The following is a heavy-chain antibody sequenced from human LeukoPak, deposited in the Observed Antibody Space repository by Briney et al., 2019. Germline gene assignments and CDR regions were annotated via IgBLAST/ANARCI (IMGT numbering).Heavy chain of an antibody. V-gene: IGHV3-11*06. J-gene: IGHJ4*02. D-gene: IGHD1-26*01. CDR2: ISSGRSYT. Sequence: GGSLRLSCAASGFSFSDYYMSWIRQAPGKGLEWVSYISSGRSYTHYADSVKGRFTISRDNAKSSLYLQMNSLRDEDTAVYYCVRDRYYSFDYWGQGTVVTVSS. CDR1: GFSFSDYY. CDR3: VRDRYYSFDY.